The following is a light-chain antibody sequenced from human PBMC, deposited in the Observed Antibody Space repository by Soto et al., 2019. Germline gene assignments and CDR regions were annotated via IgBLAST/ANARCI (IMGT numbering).Light chain of an antibody. CDR2: DVS. Sequence: ASVTGAPGDAITLSCPGTSSDVGGYNYVSWYQQHPGKAPKLMIYDVSNRPSGVSNRFSGSKSGNTASLTISGLQAEDQADYYCSSYTSSSTLDVFGTRTKVTVL. CDR1: SSDVGGYNY. J-gene: IGLJ1*01. V-gene: IGLV2-14*01. CDR3: SSYTSSSTLDV.